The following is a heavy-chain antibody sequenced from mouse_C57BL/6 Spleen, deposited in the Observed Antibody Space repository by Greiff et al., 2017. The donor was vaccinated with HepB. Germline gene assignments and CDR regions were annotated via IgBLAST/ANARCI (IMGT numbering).Heavy chain of an antibody. CDR3: ANNDEYDVGTWFAY. CDR1: GYTFTSYW. Sequence: VQLQQSGAELVRPGSSVKLSCKASGYTFTSYWMHWVKQRPIQGLEWIGNIDPSDSETHYNQKFKDKATLTVDKSSSTAYMQLSSLTSEDSAVYYCANNDEYDVGTWFAYWGQGTLVTVSA. CDR2: IDPSDSET. V-gene: IGHV1-52*01. D-gene: IGHD2-4*01. J-gene: IGHJ3*01.